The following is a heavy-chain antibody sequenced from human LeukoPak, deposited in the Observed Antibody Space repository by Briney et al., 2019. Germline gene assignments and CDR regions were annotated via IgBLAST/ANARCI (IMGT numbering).Heavy chain of an antibody. CDR2: IRHDGSNK. D-gene: IGHD2-2*01. J-gene: IGHJ4*02. V-gene: IGHV3-30*02. Sequence: SGGSLRLSCPASGFTFSSYGMHWVRQAPGKGLVWVAFIRHDGSNKYHADSVKGRFTISRDNSKNTLYLQMNSLRAEDTAVYYCAKGYCSSTTCSVDYWGQGTLVTVSS. CDR3: AKGYCSSTTCSVDY. CDR1: GFTFSSYG.